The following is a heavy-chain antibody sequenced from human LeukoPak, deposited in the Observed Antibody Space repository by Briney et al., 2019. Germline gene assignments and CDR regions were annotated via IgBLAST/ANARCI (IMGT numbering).Heavy chain of an antibody. J-gene: IGHJ4*02. D-gene: IGHD3-22*01. CDR3: ARIPAPRHYYDRSGYYLDY. CDR2: IYYVGST. Sequence: SRTLSLTCTVSGVSICSGGYYWGWIRQQPGKGLEWIGYIYYVGSTYYNPSLKSRATISLDTSKNQFSLQLSSVTAADTAVYYCARIPAPRHYYDRSGYYLDYWGQGTLVTVPS. CDR1: GVSICSGGYY. V-gene: IGHV4-31*03.